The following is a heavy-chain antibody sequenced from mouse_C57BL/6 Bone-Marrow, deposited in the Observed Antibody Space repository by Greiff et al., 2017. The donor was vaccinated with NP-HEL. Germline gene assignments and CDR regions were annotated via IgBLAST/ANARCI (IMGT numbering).Heavy chain of an antibody. Sequence: VQLQESGSELRSPGSSVKLSCKDFDSEVFPIAYMSWVRQKPGHGFEWIGGILPSIGRTIYGEKFEDKATLDADTLSNTAYLELNSLTSEDSAIYYCARYYGSRYWYFDVWGTGTTVTVSS. V-gene: IGHV15-2*01. D-gene: IGHD1-1*01. CDR1: DSEVFPIAY. J-gene: IGHJ1*03. CDR3: ARYYGSRYWYFDV. CDR2: ILPSIGRT.